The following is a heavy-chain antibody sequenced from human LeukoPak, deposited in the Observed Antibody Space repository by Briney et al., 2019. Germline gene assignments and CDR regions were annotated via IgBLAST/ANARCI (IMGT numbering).Heavy chain of an antibody. CDR2: IYHSGST. CDR1: GYSISSGYY. D-gene: IGHD3-10*01. CDR3: ARDRGFYYGSGSYVYYFDY. J-gene: IGHJ4*02. V-gene: IGHV4-38-2*02. Sequence: SETLSLTCAVSGYSISSGYYWGWNRQPPGKGLEWIGSIYHSGSTYYNPSLKSRVTISVDTSRNQFSLKLSSVTAADTAVYYCARDRGFYYGSGSYVYYFDYWGQGTLVTVSS.